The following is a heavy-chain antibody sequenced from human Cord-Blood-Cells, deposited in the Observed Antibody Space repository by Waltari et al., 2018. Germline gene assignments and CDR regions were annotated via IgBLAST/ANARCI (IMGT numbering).Heavy chain of an antibody. J-gene: IGHJ2*01. CDR2: IYYIGST. V-gene: IGHV4-39*01. Sequence: QLQLQESGPGLVKPSETLSLTCTVSGGSISSSSYYWGWIRQPPGKGREWIGSIYYIGSTYYNPSLKSRVTISVDTSKNQFSLKLSSVTAADTAVYYCARRYCSSTSCYWYFDLWGRGTLVTVSS. CDR1: GGSISSSSYY. CDR3: ARRYCSSTSCYWYFDL. D-gene: IGHD2-2*01.